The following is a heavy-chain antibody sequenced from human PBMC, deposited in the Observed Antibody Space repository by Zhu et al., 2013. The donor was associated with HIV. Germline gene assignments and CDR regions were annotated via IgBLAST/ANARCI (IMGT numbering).Heavy chain of an antibody. V-gene: IGHV3-53*01. CDR1: GFTVSGTY. J-gene: IGHJ2*01. Sequence: EVQLVESGGDLVQPGGSLRLSCAASGFTVSGTYMNWVRQAPGKGLEWVSVIYSGGPAYYADSVKGRFTFSRDNSKNTLYLQMNSLGADDTAVYYCARGRYFDLWGRGTLVSVSS. CDR3: ARGRYFDL. CDR2: IYSGGPA.